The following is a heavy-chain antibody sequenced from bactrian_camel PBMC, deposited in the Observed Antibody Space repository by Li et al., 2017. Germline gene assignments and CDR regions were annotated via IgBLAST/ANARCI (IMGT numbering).Heavy chain of an antibody. D-gene: IGHD6*01. CDR2: INRYGDTT. CDR1: GFTFSRNA. CDR3: GQRLDGATSLADTAY. V-gene: IGHV3S40*01. J-gene: IGHJ4*01. Sequence: VQLVESGGGMVQPGGSLRLSCATSGFTFSRNAMSWIRQASGKGLEWASTINRYGDTTKYSDSVKGRFTISRDNAKNTVYLQLNSLQTEDMGWYYCGQRLDGATSLADTAYWGQGTQVTVS.